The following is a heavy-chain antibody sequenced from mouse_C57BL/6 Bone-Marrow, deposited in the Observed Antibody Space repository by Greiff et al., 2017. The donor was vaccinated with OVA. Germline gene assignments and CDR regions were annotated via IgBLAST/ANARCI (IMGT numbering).Heavy chain of an antibody. Sequence: VKLMESGAELVKPGASVKISCKASGYAFSSYWMNWVKQRPGKGLEWIGQIYPGDGDTNYNGKFKGKATLTADKSSSTAYMQLSSLTSEDSAVYFCAAGGSSFWYFDVWGTGTTVTVSS. J-gene: IGHJ1*03. V-gene: IGHV1-80*01. CDR2: IYPGDGDT. D-gene: IGHD1-1*01. CDR3: AAGGSSFWYFDV. CDR1: GYAFSSYW.